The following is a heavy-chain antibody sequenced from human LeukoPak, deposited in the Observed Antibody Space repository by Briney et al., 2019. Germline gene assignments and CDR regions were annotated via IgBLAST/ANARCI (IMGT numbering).Heavy chain of an antibody. V-gene: IGHV3-7*01. J-gene: IGHJ4*02. CDR1: GFIVSNNY. Sequence: GGSLRLSCAASGFIVSNNYMSWVRQAPGKRLEWVANMNQGGGEIYYVGSVKGRFTISRDNAKNSLSLQMNSLRAEDTAVYYCARDKLVGPSIFDYWGQGTLVTVSS. CDR2: MNQGGGEI. CDR3: ARDKLVGPSIFDY. D-gene: IGHD1-26*01.